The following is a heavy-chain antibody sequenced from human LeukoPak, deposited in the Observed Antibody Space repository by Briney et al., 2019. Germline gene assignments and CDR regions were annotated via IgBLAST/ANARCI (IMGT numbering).Heavy chain of an antibody. CDR1: GGSFSGYY. CDR2: INHSGST. V-gene: IGHV4-34*01. Sequence: SETLSLTCAVYGGSFSGYYWSWIRQPPGKELEWIGEINHSGSTNYNPSLKSRVTISVDTSKNQFSLKLSSVTAADTAVYYCASAPGGSGSYLHWFDPWGQGTLVTVSS. J-gene: IGHJ5*02. D-gene: IGHD3-10*01. CDR3: ASAPGGSGSYLHWFDP.